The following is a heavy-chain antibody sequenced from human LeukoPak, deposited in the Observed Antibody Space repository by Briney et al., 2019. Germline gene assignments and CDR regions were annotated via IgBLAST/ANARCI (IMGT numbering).Heavy chain of an antibody. CDR1: GYTFTGYY. V-gene: IGHV1-2*02. CDR2: INPNSGGT. D-gene: IGHD2-15*01. J-gene: IGHJ4*02. CDR3: ARERQGVVAAKDY. Sequence: ASVKVSCKASGYTFTGYYMHWVRQAPGQGLEWMGWINPNSGGTNYAQKFQGRVTMTRDTSISTAYMELSRLRSDDTAVYYCARERQGVVAAKDYWGQGTLVTVSS.